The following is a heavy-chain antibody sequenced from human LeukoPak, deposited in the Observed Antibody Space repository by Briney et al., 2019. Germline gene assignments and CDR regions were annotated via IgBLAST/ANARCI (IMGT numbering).Heavy chain of an antibody. CDR1: GGPFSGYY. CDR2: INHSGSS. Sequence: PSETLSLTCAVYGGPFSGYYWSWIRQPPGKGLEWIGEINHSGSSNYNPSLKSRVTISVDTSKNQFSLKLSSVTAADTAVYYCAGRGYCSSTSCSPPDYWGQGTLVTVSS. J-gene: IGHJ4*02. V-gene: IGHV4-34*01. CDR3: AGRGYCSSTSCSPPDY. D-gene: IGHD2-2*01.